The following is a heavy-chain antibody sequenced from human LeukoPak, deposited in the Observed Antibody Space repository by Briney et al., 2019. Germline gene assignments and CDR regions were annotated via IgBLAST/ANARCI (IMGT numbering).Heavy chain of an antibody. CDR3: ARENSITDWYFDL. CDR2: IRNKANSYTT. D-gene: IGHD3-3*02. V-gene: IGHV3-72*01. Sequence: GGSLRLSCAASGFTFSDHYMDWVRQAPGKGLEWVGRIRNKANSYTTKYAASVKGRFTISRDDSKNSLYLQMNSLKTEDTAVYYCARENSITDWYFDLWGRGTLVTVSS. CDR1: GFTFSDHY. J-gene: IGHJ2*01.